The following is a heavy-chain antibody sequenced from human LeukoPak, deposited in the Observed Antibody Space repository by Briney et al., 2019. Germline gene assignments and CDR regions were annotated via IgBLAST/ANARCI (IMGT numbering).Heavy chain of an antibody. J-gene: IGHJ4*02. CDR1: GFTFSSYA. CDR2: ISGSGGST. CDR3: TKSRIKYNSGLE. V-gene: IGHV3-23*01. D-gene: IGHD3-22*01. Sequence: GGSLRLSCAASGFTFSSYAMSWVRQAPGKGLEWVSAISGSGGSTYYADSVRGRFTISRDNSKNTLYLQMNNLRGDDTAVYYCTKSRIKYNSGLEWGQGTLVTVSS.